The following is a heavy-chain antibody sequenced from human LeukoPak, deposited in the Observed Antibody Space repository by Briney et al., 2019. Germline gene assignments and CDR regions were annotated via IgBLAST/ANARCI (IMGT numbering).Heavy chain of an antibody. Sequence: QPGGSLRLSCAASGFTFSGPAMHWVRQASGKGLEWVGRIRSKANSYATAYAASVKGRFTISRDDSKNTAYLQMNSLKTEDTAVYYCAREGPDRNWFDPWGQGTLVTVSS. V-gene: IGHV3-73*01. CDR3: AREGPDRNWFDP. J-gene: IGHJ5*02. CDR1: GFTFSGPA. CDR2: IRSKANSYAT.